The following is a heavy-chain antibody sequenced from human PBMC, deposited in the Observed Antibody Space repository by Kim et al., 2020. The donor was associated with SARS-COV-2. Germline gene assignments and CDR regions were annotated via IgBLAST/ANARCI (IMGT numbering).Heavy chain of an antibody. V-gene: IGHV4-39*07. Sequence: PSLKRRVTISYDTSKNRFSLKLSSVTAADTAVYYCALMYIAVAGTEAFDSWGQGTMVTVSS. D-gene: IGHD6-19*01. J-gene: IGHJ3*02. CDR3: ALMYIAVAGTEAFDS.